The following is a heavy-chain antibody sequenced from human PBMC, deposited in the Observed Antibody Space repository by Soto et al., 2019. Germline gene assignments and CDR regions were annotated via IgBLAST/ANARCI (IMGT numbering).Heavy chain of an antibody. CDR2: INPSGGST. Sequence: ASVKVSCKASGYTFTSYYMHWVRQAPGQGLEWMGIINPSGGSTSYAQKFQGRVTMTRDTSTSTVYMKLSSLRSEDTAVYYCARDGIVVAPDAGLDPWGQGTLVTVSS. V-gene: IGHV1-46*01. D-gene: IGHD2-2*01. CDR3: ARDGIVVAPDAGLDP. CDR1: GYTFTSYY. J-gene: IGHJ5*02.